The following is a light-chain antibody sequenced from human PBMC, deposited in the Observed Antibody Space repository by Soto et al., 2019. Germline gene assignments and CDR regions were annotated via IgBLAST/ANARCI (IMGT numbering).Light chain of an antibody. CDR3: QQRSNWPVN. CDR1: QSVSSF. J-gene: IGKJ5*01. V-gene: IGKV3-11*01. CDR2: DVS. Sequence: EIVLTQSPATLSLSPGERATLSCRASQSVSSFLAWYQQKPCQAPRLLLNDVSNRATGIPARLSGSGSGTDFTLTISRREPEDSPVYYCQQRSNWPVNFGQGTRL.